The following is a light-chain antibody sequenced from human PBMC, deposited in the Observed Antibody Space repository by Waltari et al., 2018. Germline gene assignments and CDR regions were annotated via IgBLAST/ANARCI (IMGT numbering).Light chain of an antibody. V-gene: IGLV2-23*01. J-gene: IGLJ1*01. CDR2: EAV. CDR1: SPDLACQNL. CDR3: CGYTGSSTSYG. Sequence: QSALTQPASVSGSPGQSITLSCTGASPDLACQNLVSRYQHVPPTAPKLIIYEAVKRPSGVSNRFSGAKSGATASLRVSGLQVDDEADYYCCGYTGSSTSYGCGGGTRVTVL.